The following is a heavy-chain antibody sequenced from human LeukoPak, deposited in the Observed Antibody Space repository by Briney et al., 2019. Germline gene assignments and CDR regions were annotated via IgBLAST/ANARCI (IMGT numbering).Heavy chain of an antibody. CDR3: ASRPADSTWYGVFDY. CDR1: GASITSGAYY. J-gene: IGHJ4*02. D-gene: IGHD6-13*01. V-gene: IGHV4-31*03. Sequence: SQTLSLTCTVSGASITSGAYYWSWIRHHPEKGLEWIGYIYYSGTTYYNPSLKSRVTMSLDTSRDQFSLRLTSVTAADTAIYYCASRPADSTWYGVFDYRSQGTLVTVSS. CDR2: IYYSGTT.